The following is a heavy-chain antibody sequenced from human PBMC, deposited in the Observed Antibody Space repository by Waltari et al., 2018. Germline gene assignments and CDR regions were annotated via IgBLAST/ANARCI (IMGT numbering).Heavy chain of an antibody. CDR1: GFTFSSYS. V-gene: IGHV3-48*04. J-gene: IGHJ4*02. Sequence: EVQLVESGGGLVQPGGSLRLSCAASGFTFSSYSMNWVRQAPGKGLEWVSYISSSSSTIYYADSVKGRFTISRDNAKNSLYLQMNSLRAEDTAVYYCARLSGIAVAGPGFDYWGQGTLVTVSS. CDR2: ISSSSSTI. CDR3: ARLSGIAVAGPGFDY. D-gene: IGHD6-19*01.